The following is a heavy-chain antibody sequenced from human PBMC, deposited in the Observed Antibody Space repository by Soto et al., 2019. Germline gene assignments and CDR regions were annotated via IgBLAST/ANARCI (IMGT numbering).Heavy chain of an antibody. CDR1: GFTFSNFG. V-gene: IGHV3-30*18. CDR2: ISYDGSNK. Sequence: QVQLVDSGGGVVQPGRSLTLSCAASGFTFSNFGMHWVRQAPGKGLEWVAFISYDGSNKFYADSVKGRFTISRDSSKNTLFLHMSRLRTEDTAVYYCAKPGPMTEIIIYFESWGQGTLVTVSS. J-gene: IGHJ4*02. D-gene: IGHD3-22*01. CDR3: AKPGPMTEIIIYFES.